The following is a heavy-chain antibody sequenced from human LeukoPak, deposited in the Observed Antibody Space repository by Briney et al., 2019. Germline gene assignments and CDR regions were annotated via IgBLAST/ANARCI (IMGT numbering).Heavy chain of an antibody. V-gene: IGHV1-2*02. CDR2: INPNSGGT. CDR3: ARAGSFWSGPFDY. D-gene: IGHD3-3*01. CDR1: GYTFTGYY. Sequence: ASVKVSCKASGYTFTGYYMHWVRQAPGQGLEWMGWINPNSGGTNYAQKFQGRVTMTRDTPISTAYMELSRLRSDDTAVYYCARAGSFWSGPFDYWGQGTLVTVSS. J-gene: IGHJ4*02.